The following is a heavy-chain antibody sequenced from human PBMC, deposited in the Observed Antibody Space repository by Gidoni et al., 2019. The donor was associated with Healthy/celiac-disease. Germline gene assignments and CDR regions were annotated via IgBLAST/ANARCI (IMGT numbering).Heavy chain of an antibody. CDR3: AREDSATWAWFDP. CDR2: IIPILGIA. D-gene: IGHD1-26*01. Sequence: QVQLVQSGAEVKKPGSSVKVSCKASGGTFSSYTISWVRQAPGQGLEWMGRIIPILGIANYAQKFQGRVTITADKSTSTAYMELSSLRSEDTAVYYCAREDSATWAWFDPWGQGTLVTVSS. J-gene: IGHJ5*02. V-gene: IGHV1-69*08. CDR1: GGTFSSYT.